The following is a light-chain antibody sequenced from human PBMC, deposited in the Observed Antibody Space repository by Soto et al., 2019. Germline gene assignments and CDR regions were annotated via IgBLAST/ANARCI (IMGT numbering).Light chain of an antibody. CDR3: QQYNNWPPWA. CDR2: GAS. CDR1: QSVSSN. V-gene: IGKV3-15*01. Sequence: EIVMTQSPATLSVSPGERATLSCRASQSVSSNLAWYQQQPGQAPRLLIYGASTRATGIPARFGGSGSGTDFTLTISSLQSEDFAVYYCQQYNNWPPWAFGQGTKVEIK. J-gene: IGKJ1*01.